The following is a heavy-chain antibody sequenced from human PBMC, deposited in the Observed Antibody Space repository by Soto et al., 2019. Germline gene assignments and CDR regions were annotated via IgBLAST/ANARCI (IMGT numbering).Heavy chain of an antibody. CDR2: IYYSGST. Sequence: SETLSLTCTVSGGSISSSSYYWGWIRQPPGKGLEWIGSIYYSGSTYYNPSLKSRVTISVDTSKNQFSLRLSSVTAADTAVYYCASPETGYCSSTSCYAGGFMDVWGKGTTVTVSS. J-gene: IGHJ6*03. CDR3: ASPETGYCSSTSCYAGGFMDV. CDR1: GGSISSSSYY. D-gene: IGHD2-2*01. V-gene: IGHV4-39*01.